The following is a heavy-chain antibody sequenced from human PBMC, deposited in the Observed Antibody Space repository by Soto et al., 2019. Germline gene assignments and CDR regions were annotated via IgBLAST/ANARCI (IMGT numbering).Heavy chain of an antibody. D-gene: IGHD3-22*01. CDR3: AAGRYYYDSSGYHPDGMDV. CDR2: IVVGSGNT. CDR1: GFTFTSSA. Sequence: GASVKVSCKASGFTFTSSAVQWVRQARGQRLEWIGWIVVGSGNTNYAQKFQERVTITRDMSTSTAYMELSSLRSEDTAVYYCAAGRYYYDSSGYHPDGMDVWGQGTTVTLSS. J-gene: IGHJ6*02. V-gene: IGHV1-58*01.